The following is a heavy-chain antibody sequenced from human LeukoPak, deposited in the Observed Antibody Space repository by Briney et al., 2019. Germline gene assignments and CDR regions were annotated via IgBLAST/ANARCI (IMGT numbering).Heavy chain of an antibody. V-gene: IGHV3-48*04. D-gene: IGHD3-16*01. Sequence: PGGSLRLSCAASRFTFSTYSMNWVRQAPGKGLEWVSYISSSSSTIYYADSVKCRFTISRSNAKNSLYLQMNSLRAEDTAVYYCARKSIMGVDYWGQGTLVTVSS. CDR2: ISSSSSTI. J-gene: IGHJ4*02. CDR3: ARKSIMGVDY. CDR1: RFTFSTYS.